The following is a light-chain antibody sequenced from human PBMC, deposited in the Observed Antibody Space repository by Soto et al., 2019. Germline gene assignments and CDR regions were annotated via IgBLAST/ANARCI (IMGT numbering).Light chain of an antibody. CDR3: QQYGNSPNT. CDR1: HYVGGAS. Sequence: DIVLTQSPDTVSLPPGEWATLSCRASHYVGGASLAWYQQKPGQAPRLLIYGASSRAAGIPDRVVGSGSGTDFTLTINRLEPGDSAVYYCQQYGNSPNTFGQGTRLEIK. CDR2: GAS. V-gene: IGKV3-20*01. J-gene: IGKJ5*01.